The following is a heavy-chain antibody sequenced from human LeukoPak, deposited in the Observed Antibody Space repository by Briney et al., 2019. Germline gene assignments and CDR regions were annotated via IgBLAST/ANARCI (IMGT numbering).Heavy chain of an antibody. J-gene: IGHJ6*04. Sequence: SETLSLTCTVSGGSISSYYWSWIRQPPGKGLEWIGYIYYSGSTNYNPSLKSRVTISVDTSKNQFSLKLSSVTAADTGVYYCARDRRGYCSSTSCYGPYYYYGMDVWGKGTTVTVSS. CDR1: GGSISSYY. D-gene: IGHD2-2*01. V-gene: IGHV4-59*01. CDR3: ARDRRGYCSSTSCYGPYYYYGMDV. CDR2: IYYSGST.